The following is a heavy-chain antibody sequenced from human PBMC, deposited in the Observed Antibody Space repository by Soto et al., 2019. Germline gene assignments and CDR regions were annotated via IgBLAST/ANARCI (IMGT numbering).Heavy chain of an antibody. D-gene: IGHD4-4*01. CDR1: GGSFSTYG. CDR3: ARDDSICPGRYGMDG. V-gene: IGHV1-69*01. J-gene: IGHJ6*02. Sequence: QEQLVQSGAEVKKPGSSVKVSCKASGGSFSTYGINWVRQAPGQGLQWMGRIIPILGTENYARKCRGRVSIIADESASTAYMELSSMRSEDTAVYYCARDDSICPGRYGMDGWGQGTTVTVS. CDR2: IIPILGTE.